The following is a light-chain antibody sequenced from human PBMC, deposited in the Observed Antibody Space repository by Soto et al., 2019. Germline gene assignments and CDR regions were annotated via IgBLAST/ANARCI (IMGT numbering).Light chain of an antibody. V-gene: IGLV2-14*02. CDR2: DVR. J-gene: IGLJ1*01. Sequence: QSALTQPASVSGSPGQSITISCTGTSSDVGSYNLVSWYQQHPGKAPKLMIYDVRNRPSGISNRFSGSKSGNTASLTIFGLQAEDEADYYCSSYTTSSTLYVFGTGTKVTV. CDR3: SSYTTSSTLYV. CDR1: SSDVGSYNL.